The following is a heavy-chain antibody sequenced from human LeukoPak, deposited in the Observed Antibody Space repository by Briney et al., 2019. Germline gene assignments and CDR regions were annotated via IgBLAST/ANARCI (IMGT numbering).Heavy chain of an antibody. CDR1: GGSYSGYY. D-gene: IGHD6-13*01. CDR3: ARRSSWYRAIDY. CDR2: INHSGST. V-gene: IGHV4-34*01. J-gene: IGHJ4*02. Sequence: SETLSLTCAVYGGSYSGYYWSWIRQPPGKGLEWIGEINHSGSTNYNPSLKSRVTISVDTSKNQFSLKLSSVTAADTAVYYCARRSSWYRAIDYWGQGTLVTVSS.